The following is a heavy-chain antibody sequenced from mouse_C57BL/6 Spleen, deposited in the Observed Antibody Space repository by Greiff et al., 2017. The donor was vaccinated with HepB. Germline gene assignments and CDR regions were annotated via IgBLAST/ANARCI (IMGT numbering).Heavy chain of an antibody. CDR1: GYTFTDYE. CDR2: IDPETGGT. Sequence: QVHVKQSGAELVRPGASVTLSCKASGYTFTDYEMHWVKQTPVHGLEWIGAIDPETGGTAYNQKFKGKAILTADKSSSTAYMELRSLTSEDSAVYYCTIYYYGSNYAMDYWGQGTSVTVSS. CDR3: TIYYYGSNYAMDY. D-gene: IGHD1-1*01. J-gene: IGHJ4*01. V-gene: IGHV1-15*01.